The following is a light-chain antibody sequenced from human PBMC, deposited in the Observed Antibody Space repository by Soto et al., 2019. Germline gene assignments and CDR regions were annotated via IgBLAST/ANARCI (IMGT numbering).Light chain of an antibody. CDR1: SSDVGGYNY. CDR3: SSYTSSSTLLYV. CDR2: DVS. V-gene: IGLV2-14*01. Sequence: QSALTQPASVSGSPGQSITISCTGTSSDVGGYNYVSCYQQHPGKAPKLMIYDVSNRPSGVSNRFSGSKSGNTASLTISGLQAEDEADYYCSSYTSSSTLLYVFGTGTQLTVL. J-gene: IGLJ1*01.